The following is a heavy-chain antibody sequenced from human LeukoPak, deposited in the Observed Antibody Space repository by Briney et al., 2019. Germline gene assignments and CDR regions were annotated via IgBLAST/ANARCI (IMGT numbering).Heavy chain of an antibody. V-gene: IGHV3-48*04. D-gene: IGHD3-10*01. Sequence: GGSLRLSCAASGFTFSSYSMNWVRQAPGKGLEWVSYISSSSSTIYYADSVKGRFTISRDNAKNSLYLQMNSLRAEDTAVYYCARRYGGYGMDVWGQGTTVTVSS. CDR2: ISSSSSTI. CDR1: GFTFSSYS. J-gene: IGHJ6*02. CDR3: ARRYGGYGMDV.